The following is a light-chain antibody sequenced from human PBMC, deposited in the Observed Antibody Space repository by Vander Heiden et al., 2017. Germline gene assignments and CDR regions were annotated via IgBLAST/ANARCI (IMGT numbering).Light chain of an antibody. J-gene: IGLJ1*01. CDR2: AKN. Sequence: SEHTQDPGVFVALGKTDSNPCQGDSHRSYYSSWYQQKPGQAPVLVIYAKNNRPSGIPDRFSGSSSGNTASLTITGARLEDDAHYYCCSRDRSSNLYVFGGGTKMTVL. CDR3: CSRDRSSNLYV. CDR1: SHRSYY. V-gene: IGLV3-19*01.